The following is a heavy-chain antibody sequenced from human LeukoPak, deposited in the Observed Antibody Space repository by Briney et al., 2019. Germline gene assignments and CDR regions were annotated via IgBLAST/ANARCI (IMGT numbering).Heavy chain of an antibody. CDR3: ARLVRFLEEGYYFDY. V-gene: IGHV4-31*03. D-gene: IGHD3-3*01. CDR2: IYYSGST. J-gene: IGHJ4*02. CDR1: GGSISSGGYY. Sequence: SETLSLTCSVSGGSISSGGYYWSWIRQHPGKGLEWIGYIYYSGSTYYNPSLKSRVTISVDTSKNQFSLKLSSVTAADTAVYYCARLVRFLEEGYYFDYRGQGTLVTVSS.